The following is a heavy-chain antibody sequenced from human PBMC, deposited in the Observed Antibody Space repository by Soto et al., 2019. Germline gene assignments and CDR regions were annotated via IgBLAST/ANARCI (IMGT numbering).Heavy chain of an antibody. CDR1: GGSISSSSYY. Sequence: KTSETLSLTCTVSGGSISSSSYYWGWIRQPPGKGLEWIGSIYYSGSTYYNPSLKSRVTISVDTSKNQFSLKLSSVTAADTAVYYCASEYYDFWSGYYYQKSFDIWGQGTMVTVSS. CDR3: ASEYYDFWSGYYYQKSFDI. D-gene: IGHD3-3*01. J-gene: IGHJ3*02. V-gene: IGHV4-39*01. CDR2: IYYSGST.